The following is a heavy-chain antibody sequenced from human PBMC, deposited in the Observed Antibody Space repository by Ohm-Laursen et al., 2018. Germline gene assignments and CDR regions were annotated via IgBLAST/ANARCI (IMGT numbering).Heavy chain of an antibody. CDR2: IYYSGST. V-gene: IGHV4-59*11. D-gene: IGHD3-9*01. Sequence: SETLSLTWTVSGASMIDHYWNWIRQPPGKGLEWIGYIYYSGSTKYNPSLESRVTISLDTSRNQFSLRLTSLTAADTAVYYCARNFNWENPYNFAYWGQGILVTVSS. CDR3: ARNFNWENPYNFAY. CDR1: GASMIDHY. J-gene: IGHJ4*02.